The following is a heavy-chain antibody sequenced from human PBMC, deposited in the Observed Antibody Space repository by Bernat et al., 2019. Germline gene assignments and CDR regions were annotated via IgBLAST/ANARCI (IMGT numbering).Heavy chain of an antibody. CDR1: GFSFSSHA. D-gene: IGHD5-18*01. J-gene: IGHJ4*02. Sequence: EVQLVESGGGLVQPGGSLRLSCAASGFSFSSHAMHWVRQAPGRGLQHVSSISSNGGDTYYANSVRGRFTISRDNSKNMLYLQMGSLRAEDMAVYYCAGEEGRPGYRYGYCLDYWGRGTPVTVSS. CDR2: ISSNGGDT. CDR3: AGEEGRPGYRYGYCLDY. V-gene: IGHV3-64*01.